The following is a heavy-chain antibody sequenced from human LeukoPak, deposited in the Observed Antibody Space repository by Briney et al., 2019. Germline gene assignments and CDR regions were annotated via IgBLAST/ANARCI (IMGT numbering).Heavy chain of an antibody. CDR3: AKDLIIYSSSRRAFDY. D-gene: IGHD6-13*01. J-gene: IGHJ4*02. V-gene: IGHV3-23*01. CDR1: GFTFSSFG. Sequence: GGSLRLSCAASGFTFSSFGMSWVRQAPGKGLEWVAAISGSGGTTHYADSVKGRFTISRDNSKNTLYLQMNSLRAEDTAVYYCAKDLIIYSSSRRAFDYWGQGTLVTVSS. CDR2: ISGSGGTT.